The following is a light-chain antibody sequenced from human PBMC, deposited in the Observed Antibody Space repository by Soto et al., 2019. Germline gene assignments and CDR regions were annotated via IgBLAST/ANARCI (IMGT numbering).Light chain of an antibody. J-gene: IGLJ1*01. Sequence: QPVLTQPRSVSGSPGQSVTISCTGTSSDVGGYNYVSWYQQHPGKAPKLMIYDVSKRPSGVPNRFSGSKSGNTASLTISGLQAEDEADYYCRSYAGSYTFGVFGTGTKLTVL. CDR3: RSYAGSYTFGV. CDR1: SSDVGGYNY. CDR2: DVS. V-gene: IGLV2-11*01.